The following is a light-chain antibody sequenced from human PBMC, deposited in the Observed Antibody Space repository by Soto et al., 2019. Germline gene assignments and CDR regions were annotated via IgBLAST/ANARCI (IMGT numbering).Light chain of an antibody. V-gene: IGKV3-15*01. CDR1: HSISTN. Sequence: EIVMTQSPATLSLSPGERASLPCRASHSISTNLAWYQQKPGQAPRLLIYGASTRATGIPARFSGSGSETEFTLTISSLQSEDFAVYYCQQYNSWPPLTFGGGTKVDIK. CDR2: GAS. J-gene: IGKJ4*01. CDR3: QQYNSWPPLT.